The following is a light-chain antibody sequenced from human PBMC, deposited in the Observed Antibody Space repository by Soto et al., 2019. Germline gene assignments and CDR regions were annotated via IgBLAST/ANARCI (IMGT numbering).Light chain of an antibody. CDR2: AAS. Sequence: DIQMTQSPSSLSASVGDRVTITCRASQSISSYLNWYHQKPGKAPKLLIYAASSFQSGVPSRFSGSGSGTDFTLTISSLQPEDFATYYCQQRYNTPPYTFGQGTKLEIK. CDR3: QQRYNTPPYT. CDR1: QSISSY. J-gene: IGKJ2*01. V-gene: IGKV1-39*01.